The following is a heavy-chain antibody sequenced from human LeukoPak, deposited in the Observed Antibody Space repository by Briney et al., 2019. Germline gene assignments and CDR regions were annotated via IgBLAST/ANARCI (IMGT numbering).Heavy chain of an antibody. CDR3: AGGTSDYFDY. Sequence: PGGSLRLSCAASGFTFSDYYMSWIRQAPGKGLEWVSYISISSNYTKYADSVKGRFTVSRDNAKNSLYLQMSSLRAEDTAVYYCAGGTSDYFDYWGRGTLVTVSS. CDR1: GFTFSDYY. V-gene: IGHV3-11*03. D-gene: IGHD1-26*01. J-gene: IGHJ4*02. CDR2: ISISSNYT.